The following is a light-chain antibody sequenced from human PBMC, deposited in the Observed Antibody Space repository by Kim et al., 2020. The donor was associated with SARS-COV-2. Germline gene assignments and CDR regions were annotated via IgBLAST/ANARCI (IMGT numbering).Light chain of an antibody. J-gene: IGLJ3*02. V-gene: IGLV2-14*03. Sequence: GQSITISCTGTNSDIGGYNYFSWYQQHPGKAPKLMIYDVSNRPSGVSNRFSGSKSGNTASLTISGLQAEDEADYYCSSYTSSSTWVFGGGTQLTVL. CDR1: NSDIGGYNY. CDR3: SSYTSSSTWV. CDR2: DVS.